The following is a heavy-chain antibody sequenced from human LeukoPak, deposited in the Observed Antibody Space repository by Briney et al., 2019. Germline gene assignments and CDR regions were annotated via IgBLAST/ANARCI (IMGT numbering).Heavy chain of an antibody. CDR1: GGTFSSYA. D-gene: IGHD3-22*01. Sequence: ASVKVSCKASGGTFSSYAISWVRQAPGQGLEWMGWISAYNGNTNYAQKLQGRVTMTTDTSTSTAYMELRSLRSDDTAVYYCARRYDSSGYYRSDYYYYGMDVWGQGTTVTVSS. CDR2: ISAYNGNT. V-gene: IGHV1-18*01. CDR3: ARRYDSSGYYRSDYYYYGMDV. J-gene: IGHJ6*02.